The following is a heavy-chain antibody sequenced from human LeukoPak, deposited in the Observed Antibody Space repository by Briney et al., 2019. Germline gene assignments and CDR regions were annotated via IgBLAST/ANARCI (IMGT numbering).Heavy chain of an antibody. J-gene: IGHJ4*02. Sequence: PGGSLRLSCAASGFTFSSYAMPWVRQAPGKGLEWVAVISYDGSNKYYADSVKGRFTISRDNSKNTLYLQMNSLRAEDTAVYYCAREMTTVTYLYPLDYWGQGTLVTVSS. D-gene: IGHD4-17*01. CDR2: ISYDGSNK. CDR1: GFTFSSYA. CDR3: AREMTTVTYLYPLDY. V-gene: IGHV3-30-3*01.